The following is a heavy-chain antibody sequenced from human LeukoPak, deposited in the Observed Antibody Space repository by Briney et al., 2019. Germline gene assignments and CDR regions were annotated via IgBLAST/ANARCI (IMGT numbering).Heavy chain of an antibody. CDR3: TWHYYDRLDP. CDR1: GFTFSNAW. V-gene: IGHV3-15*01. Sequence: GGSLRLSCAASGFTFSNAWMSWVRQAPGKGLQWVGRVMSKTHGGTTDYAAPVKGRFTISRDDSKNTLYLQMNSLKSEDTAVYYCTWHYYDRLDPWGQGTLVTVSS. CDR2: VMSKTHGGTT. J-gene: IGHJ5*02. D-gene: IGHD3-22*01.